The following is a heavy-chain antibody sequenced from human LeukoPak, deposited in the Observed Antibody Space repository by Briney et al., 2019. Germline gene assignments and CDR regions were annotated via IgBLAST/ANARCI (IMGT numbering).Heavy chain of an antibody. D-gene: IGHD1-26*01. V-gene: IGHV1-18*01. CDR2: ISAYNGNT. J-gene: IGHJ5*02. CDR3: ARVFSIVGGTPAGS. Sequence: ASVRVSCKASGYTFTSYSISLVRQAPGQGLECMGWISAYNGNTNYAQKLQGRVTMTTDTSTSTAYMELRRLRSDDTAVYYCARVFSIVGGTPAGSWGGGARVTVSS. CDR1: GYTFTSYS.